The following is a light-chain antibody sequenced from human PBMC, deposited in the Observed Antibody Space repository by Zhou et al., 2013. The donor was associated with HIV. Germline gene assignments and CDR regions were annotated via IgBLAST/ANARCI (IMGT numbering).Light chain of an antibody. CDR3: QHRSNWPRLT. V-gene: IGKV3-11*01. Sequence: EIVLTQSPGTLSLSPGERATLSCRASQSVGNYLAWYQQKPGQAPRLLIYDASNRATGIPARFSGSGSGTDFTLTISSLEPEDFAVYYCQHRSNWPRLTFGGGTKVEIK. CDR2: DAS. CDR1: QSVGNY. J-gene: IGKJ4*01.